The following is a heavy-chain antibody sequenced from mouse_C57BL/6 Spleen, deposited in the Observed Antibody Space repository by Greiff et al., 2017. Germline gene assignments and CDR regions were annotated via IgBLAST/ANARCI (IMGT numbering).Heavy chain of an antibody. D-gene: IGHD1-1*02. V-gene: IGHV5-17*01. CDR2: ISSGSSSS. Sequence: EVMLVESGGGLVKPGGSLKLSCAASGFTFSDYGMHWVRQAPEKGLEWVAYISSGSSSSYYADTVKGRFTISRDNAKNTLFLQMTSLSSEDTAMYYCARRVGYYFEDWGQGTTLTVSS. J-gene: IGHJ2*01. CDR1: GFTFSDYG. CDR3: ARRVGYYFED.